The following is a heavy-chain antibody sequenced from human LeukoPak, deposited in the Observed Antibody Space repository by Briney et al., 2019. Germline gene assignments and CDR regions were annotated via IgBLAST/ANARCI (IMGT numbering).Heavy chain of an antibody. Sequence: GGSLRLSCAASGFTFSSYAMSWVRQAPGKGLEWVSAISGSGGSTYYADSVKGRFTISRDNSKNTLYLQMNSLRAEDTAVYYCAEDLDGYGGIDGMDVWGQGTTVTVSS. CDR1: GFTFSSYA. CDR3: AEDLDGYGGIDGMDV. V-gene: IGHV3-23*01. CDR2: ISGSGGST. J-gene: IGHJ6*02. D-gene: IGHD4-23*01.